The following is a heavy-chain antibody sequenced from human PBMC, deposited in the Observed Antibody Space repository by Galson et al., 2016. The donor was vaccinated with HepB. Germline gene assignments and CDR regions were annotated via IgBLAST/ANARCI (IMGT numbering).Heavy chain of an antibody. CDR1: GLTFTNAW. CDR2: IKNKAAGATT. CDR3: TTGPLGYRSGGRCYMDYYYYRMDV. J-gene: IGHJ6*02. V-gene: IGHV3-15*07. D-gene: IGHD2-15*01. Sequence: SLRLSCAASGLTFTNAWMHWVRQTPEKGLEWVGRIKNKAAGATTEYAAPVQGRFTISRDDSKNTLYLQMNSLKTEDTAVYYCTTGPLGYRSGGRCYMDYYYYRMDVWGQGTTVTVSS.